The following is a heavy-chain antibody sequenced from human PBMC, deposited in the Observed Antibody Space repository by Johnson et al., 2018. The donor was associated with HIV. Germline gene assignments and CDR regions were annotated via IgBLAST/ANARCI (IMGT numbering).Heavy chain of an antibody. CDR3: VRDDYAVHI. D-gene: IGHD2-21*02. Sequence: VQLVESGGDLVQPGGSLRLSCAVSGFTVSSNYMSWVRRAPGKGLEWVSVIYSGGSTYYADSVKGRFTISRDNSKNTVYLQMNSLRAGDTAVYYCVRDDYAVHIWGQGTMVTVSS. V-gene: IGHV3-66*01. CDR1: GFTVSSNY. J-gene: IGHJ3*02. CDR2: IYSGGST.